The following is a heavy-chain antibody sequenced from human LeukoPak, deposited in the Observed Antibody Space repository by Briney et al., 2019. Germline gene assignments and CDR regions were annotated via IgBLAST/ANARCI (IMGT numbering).Heavy chain of an antibody. CDR3: ARGWVFDY. CDR2: IYPGDSDT. V-gene: IGHV5-51*01. CDR1: GSIFTSYW. Sequence: GASLKISCQGSGSIFTSYWIGWVRQLPGKGLEWMGIIYPGDSDTRYSPSFQGQVTISADKSISTAYLQWSSLKASDTAMYYCARGWVFDYWGQGTLVTVSS. J-gene: IGHJ4*02. D-gene: IGHD6-19*01.